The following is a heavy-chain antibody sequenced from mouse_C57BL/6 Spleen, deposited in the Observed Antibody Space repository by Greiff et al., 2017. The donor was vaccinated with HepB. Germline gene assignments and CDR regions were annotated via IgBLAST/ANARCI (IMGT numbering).Heavy chain of an antibody. Sequence: EVMLVESGGGLVQPGGSLKLSCAASGFTFSDYGMAWVRQAPRKGPEWVAFISNLAYSIYYADTVTGRFTISRENAKNTLYLEMSSLRSEDTAMYYCARRGGYYREDAMDYWGQGTSVTVSS. CDR3: ARRGGYYREDAMDY. CDR1: GFTFSDYG. V-gene: IGHV5-15*01. CDR2: ISNLAYSI. D-gene: IGHD2-3*01. J-gene: IGHJ4*01.